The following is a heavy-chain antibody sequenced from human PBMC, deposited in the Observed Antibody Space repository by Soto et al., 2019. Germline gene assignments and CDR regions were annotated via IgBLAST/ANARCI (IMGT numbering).Heavy chain of an antibody. CDR2: INPNSGGT. Sequence: ASVKVSCKSSGYTFTGYYMHWVRQAPGQGLEWMGWINPNSGGTNYAQKFQGWVTMTRDTSISTAYMELSRLRSDDTAVYYCARDRGIVGAWDAFDIWGQGTMVTVSS. D-gene: IGHD1-26*01. CDR1: GYTFTGYY. J-gene: IGHJ3*02. CDR3: ARDRGIVGAWDAFDI. V-gene: IGHV1-2*04.